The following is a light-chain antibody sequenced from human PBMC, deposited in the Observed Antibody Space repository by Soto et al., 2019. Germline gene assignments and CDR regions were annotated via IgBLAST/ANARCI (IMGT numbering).Light chain of an antibody. CDR3: ASWDDSLNGPL. CDR1: SSNIGKKT. Sequence: QSSLTQPPSAAGAPGQRVTISCSGSSSNIGKKTVNWYQQLPGAAPKLLIHKDNLQPSGVPDRFSGSKSGTSASLAISGLQSEDEADYYCASWDDSLNGPLFGGGTKVTVL. CDR2: KDN. J-gene: IGLJ3*02. V-gene: IGLV1-44*01.